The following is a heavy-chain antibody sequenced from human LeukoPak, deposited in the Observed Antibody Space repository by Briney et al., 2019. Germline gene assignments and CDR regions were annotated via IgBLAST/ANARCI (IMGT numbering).Heavy chain of an antibody. J-gene: IGHJ3*02. CDR2: ISAYNGNT. V-gene: IGHV1-18*01. D-gene: IGHD3-9*01. CDR1: GYTFTSYG. CDR3: ARGPLYYDILTGYSSANAFDI. Sequence: GASVKVSCKASGYTFTSYGISWVRQAPGQGLEWMGWISAYNGNTNYAQKLQGRVTMTTDTSTSTAYMELRSMRSDDTAVYYCARGPLYYDILTGYSSANAFDIWGQGTMVTVSS.